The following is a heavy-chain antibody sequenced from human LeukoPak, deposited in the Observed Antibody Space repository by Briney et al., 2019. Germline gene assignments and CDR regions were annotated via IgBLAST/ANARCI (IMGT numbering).Heavy chain of an antibody. V-gene: IGHV3-33*08. CDR1: GFTFSRYG. CDR3: VRRGSKTYGFDQ. D-gene: IGHD3-16*01. J-gene: IGHJ4*02. CDR2: IWSDASEK. Sequence: GGSLRLSCAASGFTFSRYGMRWVRQAPGKGLEWVAVIWSDASEKYHAGAVKGRFTISRDNSKETLDLQMNSLRVEDTALYYCVRRGSKTYGFDQWGQGTLVSVSP.